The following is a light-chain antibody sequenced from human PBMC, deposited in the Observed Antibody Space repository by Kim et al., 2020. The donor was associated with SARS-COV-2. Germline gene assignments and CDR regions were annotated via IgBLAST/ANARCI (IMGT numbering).Light chain of an antibody. Sequence: STYLACYHQSPGQPPRLLIYDASNRATGTPPSFSGSGSGTDFTLTTSSLEPEDFAIYYCQQRSNWPLTFGGGTKVDIK. CDR1: STY. CDR3: QQRSNWPLT. V-gene: IGKV3-11*01. J-gene: IGKJ4*01. CDR2: DAS.